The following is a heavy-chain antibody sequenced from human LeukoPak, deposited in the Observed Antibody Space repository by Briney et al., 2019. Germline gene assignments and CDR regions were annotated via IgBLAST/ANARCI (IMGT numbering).Heavy chain of an antibody. V-gene: IGHV3-7*01. CDR1: GFTFSSYW. Sequence: PGGSLRLSCAASGFTFSSYWMSWVRQAPGKGLEWVANIKQDGSEKYYVDSVKGRSTISRDNAKNSLYLQMNSLRAEDTAVYYCARILSSTPGRAFDIWGQGTMVTVSS. CDR3: ARILSSTPGRAFDI. CDR2: IKQDGSEK. D-gene: IGHD2-2*01. J-gene: IGHJ3*02.